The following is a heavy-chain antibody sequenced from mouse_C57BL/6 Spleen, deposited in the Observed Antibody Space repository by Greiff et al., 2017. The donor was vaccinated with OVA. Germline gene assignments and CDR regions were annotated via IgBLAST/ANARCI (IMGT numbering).Heavy chain of an antibody. V-gene: IGHV1-64*01. CDR1: GYTFTSYW. J-gene: IGHJ4*01. Sequence: QVQLQQPGAELVKPGASVTLSCKASGYTFTSYWMHWVKQRPGQGLEWIGMIHPNSGSTNYNEKFKSKATLTVDKSSSTAYMQLSSLTSEDSAVYYCARSGYSKEDAMDYWGQGTSVTVSS. D-gene: IGHD2-5*01. CDR3: ARSGYSKEDAMDY. CDR2: IHPNSGST.